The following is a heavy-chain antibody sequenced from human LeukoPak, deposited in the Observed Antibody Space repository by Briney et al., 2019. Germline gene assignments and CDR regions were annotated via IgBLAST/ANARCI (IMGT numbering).Heavy chain of an antibody. CDR3: ARDLGYYGSGPINWFDP. CDR2: IYYSGST. CDR1: GGSISSSSYY. V-gene: IGHV4-39*01. D-gene: IGHD3-10*01. J-gene: IGHJ5*02. Sequence: PSETLSLTCTVSGGSISSSSYYWGWIRQPPGKGLEWIGSIYYSGSTYYNPSLKSRVTISVDTSKNQFSLKLSSVTAADTAVYYCARDLGYYGSGPINWFDPWGQGTLVTVSS.